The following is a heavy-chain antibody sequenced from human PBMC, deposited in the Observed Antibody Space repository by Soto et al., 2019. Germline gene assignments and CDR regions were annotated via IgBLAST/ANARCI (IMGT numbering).Heavy chain of an antibody. CDR2: MYKTGET. J-gene: IGHJ6*02. CDR3: ARGKKDNWNYWRYYYYGMDV. Sequence: SETLSLTCTVSGGSVSTGMKYWGWVRQPPGKALEFIGYMYKTGETLLNSSLKSRVTLSMETSKNQFSLKLSSVTAADTAVYYCARGKKDNWNYWRYYYYGMDVWGQGTTVTVSS. V-gene: IGHV4-61*01. D-gene: IGHD1-7*01. CDR1: GGSVSTGMKY.